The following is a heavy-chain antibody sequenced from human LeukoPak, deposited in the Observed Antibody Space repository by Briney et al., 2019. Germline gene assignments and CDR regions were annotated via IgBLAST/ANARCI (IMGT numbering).Heavy chain of an antibody. J-gene: IGHJ4*02. V-gene: IGHV1-69*04. D-gene: IGHD2-2*03. CDR3: ARVTPGPPSTSGYCSSTSCREELDY. Sequence: GSSVKVSCKASGGTFSSYAISWVRQAPGQGLEWMGRIIPILGIANYAQKFQGRVTITADKSTSTAYMELSSLRSEDTAVYYCARVTPGPPSTSGYCSSTSCREELDYWGQGTLVTVSS. CDR1: GGTFSSYA. CDR2: IIPILGIA.